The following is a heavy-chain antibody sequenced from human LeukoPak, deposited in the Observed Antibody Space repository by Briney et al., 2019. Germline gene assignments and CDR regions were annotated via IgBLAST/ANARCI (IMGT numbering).Heavy chain of an antibody. D-gene: IGHD1-1*01. CDR2: ISPNSGGT. CDR3: VREGNNNWSDY. Sequence: VASVKVSCKTSGYTFTDYYIYWVRQAPGQGLEWMGWISPNSGGTNYAQKFQGRVTMTRDTSISTAYMELNRLRSDDTAVYYCVREGNNNWSDYWGQGTLVTVSS. V-gene: IGHV1-2*02. J-gene: IGHJ4*02. CDR1: GYTFTDYY.